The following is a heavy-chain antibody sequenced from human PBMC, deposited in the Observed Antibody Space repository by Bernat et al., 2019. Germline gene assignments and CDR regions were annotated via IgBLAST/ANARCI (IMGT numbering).Heavy chain of an antibody. D-gene: IGHD2-21*02. J-gene: IGHJ3*02. V-gene: IGHV5-10-1*03. CDR1: GYSFTSYW. CDR2: IDPSDSYT. CDR3: ARAYCGGDCFPGVLDAFDI. Sequence: EVQLVQSGAEVKKPGESLRISCKGSGYSFTSYWISWVRQMPGKGLEWMGRIDPSDSYTNYSPSFQGHVTISADKYISTAYLQWSSLKASETAMYYCARAYCGGDCFPGVLDAFDIWGQGTMVTVSS.